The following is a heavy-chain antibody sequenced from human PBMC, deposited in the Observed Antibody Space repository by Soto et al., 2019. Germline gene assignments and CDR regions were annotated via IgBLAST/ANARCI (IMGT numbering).Heavy chain of an antibody. CDR1: GFTFSSYA. CDR2: ISGSGGST. D-gene: IGHD3-22*01. Sequence: PGGSLRLSCAASGFTFSSYAMSWVRQAPGKELEWVSAISGSGGSTYYADSVKGRFTISRDNSKNTLYLQMNSLRAEDTAVYYCAKGGPYYYDSSGYYDYWGQGTLVTVSS. J-gene: IGHJ4*02. CDR3: AKGGPYYYDSSGYYDY. V-gene: IGHV3-23*01.